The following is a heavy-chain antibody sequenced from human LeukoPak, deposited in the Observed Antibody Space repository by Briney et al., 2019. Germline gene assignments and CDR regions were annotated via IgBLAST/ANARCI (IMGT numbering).Heavy chain of an antibody. Sequence: GGSLRLSCAASGFTFSSYEMNWVRQAPGKGLEWVSYISSSGSTIYYADSVKGRFTISRDNAKNSLYLQMNSLRAEDTAVYYCASLTYNYYGSGTPNYWGQGTLVTVSS. CDR2: ISSSGSTI. J-gene: IGHJ4*02. CDR1: GFTFSSYE. CDR3: ASLTYNYYGSGTPNY. V-gene: IGHV3-48*03. D-gene: IGHD3-10*01.